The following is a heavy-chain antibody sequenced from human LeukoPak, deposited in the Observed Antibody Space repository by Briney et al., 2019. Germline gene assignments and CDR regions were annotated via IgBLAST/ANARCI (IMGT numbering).Heavy chain of an antibody. CDR1: GGSISSYY. Sequence: SETLSLTCTVSGGSISSYYWSWIRQPPGKGLEWIGYIYYSGSTNYSPSLKSRVTISVDTSKNQFSLKLSSVTAADTAVYYCARLNKWELDHFDYWGQGTLVTVSS. D-gene: IGHD1-26*01. J-gene: IGHJ4*02. CDR2: IYYSGST. CDR3: ARLNKWELDHFDY. V-gene: IGHV4-59*08.